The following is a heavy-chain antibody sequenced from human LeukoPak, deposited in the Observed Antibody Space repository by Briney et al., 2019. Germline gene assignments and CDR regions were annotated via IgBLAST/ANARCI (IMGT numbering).Heavy chain of an antibody. CDR1: GFTFSSYW. CDR3: ARVAARHYFDY. D-gene: IGHD6-6*01. J-gene: IGHJ4*02. CDR2: INQNGSEK. V-gene: IGHV3-7*01. Sequence: GGSLRLSCAASGFTFSSYWMSWVRQAPGKGLEWVSNINQNGSEKYYVDSVKGRFTISRDNAKNSLYLQMNSLRAEDTAVYYCARVAARHYFDYWGQGTLVTVSS.